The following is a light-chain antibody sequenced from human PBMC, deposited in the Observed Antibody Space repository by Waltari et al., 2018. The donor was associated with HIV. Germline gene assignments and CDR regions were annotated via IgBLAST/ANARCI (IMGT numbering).Light chain of an antibody. CDR2: EVN. Sequence: QSSLTQPPSTPASPAPSVTHPFTGTCTDVGGYNDVSWYQHHPAKAPNLMIYEVNKRPSGVPDRFSGSKSGNTASLTVSGLQAEDEADYYCSSYAGSNNRVFGGGTKLTVL. CDR3: SSYAGSNNRV. V-gene: IGLV2-8*01. CDR1: CTDVGGYND. J-gene: IGLJ2*01.